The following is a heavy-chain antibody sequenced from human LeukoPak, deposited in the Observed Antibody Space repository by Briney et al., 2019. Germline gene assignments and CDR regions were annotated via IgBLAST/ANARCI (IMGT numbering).Heavy chain of an antibody. D-gene: IGHD3-10*01. CDR2: INNDAALI. CDR3: ARDGRNGESDY. Sequence: GGSLRLSCAASGFTFSSYSMNWVRQAPGKGLEWVAAINNDAALIYYVDSVKGRFTISRDNSKNTLYLQMNSLRAEDTAVYYCARDGRNGESDYWGQGTLVTVSS. V-gene: IGHV3-21*04. CDR1: GFTFSSYS. J-gene: IGHJ4*02.